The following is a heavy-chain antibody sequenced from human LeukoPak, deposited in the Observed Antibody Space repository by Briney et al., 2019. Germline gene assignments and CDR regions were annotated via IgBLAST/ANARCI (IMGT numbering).Heavy chain of an antibody. Sequence: GGSLRLSCAASGFTFSSYAMHWVRQAPGKGLEWVAVISYDGSNKYYADSVKGRFTISRDNSKNTLYQQMNSLRAEDTAVYYCARDLGYCSGGSCYGIDYWGQGTLVTVSS. CDR2: ISYDGSNK. V-gene: IGHV3-30*04. CDR1: GFTFSSYA. J-gene: IGHJ4*02. CDR3: ARDLGYCSGGSCYGIDY. D-gene: IGHD2-15*01.